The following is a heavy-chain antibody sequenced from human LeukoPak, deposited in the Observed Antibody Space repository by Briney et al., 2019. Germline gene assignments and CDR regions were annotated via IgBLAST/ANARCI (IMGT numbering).Heavy chain of an antibody. CDR3: AKGGYCSSTSCPDPFGY. V-gene: IGHV3-23*01. J-gene: IGHJ4*02. CDR2: ISGSGGST. D-gene: IGHD2-2*01. Sequence: GGSLRLSCAASGFTVSSNFMSWVRQAPGKGLEWVSAISGSGGSTYYADSVKGRFTISRDNSKNTLYLQMNSLRAEDTAVYYCAKGGYCSSTSCPDPFGYWGQGTLVTVSS. CDR1: GFTVSSNF.